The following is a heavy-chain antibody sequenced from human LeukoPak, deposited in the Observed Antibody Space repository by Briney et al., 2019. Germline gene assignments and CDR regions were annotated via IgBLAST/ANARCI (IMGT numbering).Heavy chain of an antibody. J-gene: IGHJ4*02. CDR1: GGSISSSSYY. CDR3: ASLNYDSSGYYSNFDY. CDR2: IYYSGST. D-gene: IGHD3-22*01. V-gene: IGHV4-39*01. Sequence: KASETLSLTCTVSGGSISSSSYYWGWIRQPPGKGLEWNGSIYYSGSTYYSPSLKSRVTISVDTSKNQFSLKLSSVTAADTAVYYCASLNYDSSGYYSNFDYWGQGTLVTVSS.